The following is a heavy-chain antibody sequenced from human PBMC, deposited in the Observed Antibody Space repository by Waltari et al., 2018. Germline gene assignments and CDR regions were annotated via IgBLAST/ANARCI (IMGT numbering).Heavy chain of an antibody. V-gene: IGHV4-61*01. CDR3: ARAATVSGSSYQGYPFDF. D-gene: IGHD3-10*01. J-gene: IGHJ3*01. Sequence: QVQLQESGPGLVKPSQTLSLTCTVSGGSISSGSYYWNWIRQPPGKGLEWIGYFYYSGSTKYNPSFESRVSISVDTSKSQLSLKLRSVTAADTAVYYCARAATVSGSSYQGYPFDFWGRGTVVTVSS. CDR2: FYYSGST. CDR1: GGSISSGSYY.